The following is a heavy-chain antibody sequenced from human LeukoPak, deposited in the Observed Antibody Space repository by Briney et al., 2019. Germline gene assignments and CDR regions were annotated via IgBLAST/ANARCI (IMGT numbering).Heavy chain of an antibody. CDR1: GFTFSSYA. CDR2: ISGSGGST. D-gene: IGHD6-19*01. CDR3: AKDHPYSSGWTFDY. J-gene: IGHJ4*02. Sequence: GASLRLSCAASGFTFSSYAMSWVRQAPGKGLEWVSAISGSGGSTYYADSVKGRFTISRDNSKDTLYLQMNSLRAEDTAVYYCAKDHPYSSGWTFDYWGQGTLVTVSS. V-gene: IGHV3-23*01.